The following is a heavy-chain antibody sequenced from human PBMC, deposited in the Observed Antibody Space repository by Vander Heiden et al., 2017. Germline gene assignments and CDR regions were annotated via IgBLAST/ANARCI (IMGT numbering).Heavy chain of an antibody. J-gene: IGHJ4*02. CDR1: GFPFSSYA. V-gene: IGHV3-23*01. CDR3: AKDSLPTYYYDSSAEVDY. D-gene: IGHD3-22*01. Sequence: EVQLLESGGGLVQPGGSLRLSCAASGFPFSSYAMSWVRPGPGKGLEWVSAISGSGGSTYYADSVKGRFTISRDNSKNTLYLQMNSLRAEDTAVYYCAKDSLPTYYYDSSAEVDYWGQGTLVTVSS. CDR2: ISGSGGST.